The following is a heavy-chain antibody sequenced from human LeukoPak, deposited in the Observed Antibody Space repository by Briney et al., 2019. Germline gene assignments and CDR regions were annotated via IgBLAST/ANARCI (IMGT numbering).Heavy chain of an antibody. CDR3: ARDTTGGNVLRYFDWSSGFDY. Sequence: ASVNVSCKASGCTFTSYYMHWVRQAPGQGLEWMGIINPSGGSTSYAQKFQGRVTMTRDTSTSTVYMELSSLRSEDTAVYYCARDTTGGNVLRYFDWSSGFDYWGQGTLVTVSS. CDR1: GCTFTSYY. D-gene: IGHD3-9*01. V-gene: IGHV1-46*01. J-gene: IGHJ4*02. CDR2: INPSGGST.